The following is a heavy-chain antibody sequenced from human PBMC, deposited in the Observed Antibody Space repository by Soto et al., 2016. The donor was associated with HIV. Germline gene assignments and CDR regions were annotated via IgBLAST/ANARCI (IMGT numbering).Heavy chain of an antibody. Sequence: QVQLQQWGAGLLKSSETLSLTCGVYGGTLNGYYWSWIRQPPGKGLEWIGEINHRGSTNYNPSLKRRVTISVDTSKNHFSLKLNAVTAADTAVYYCARGHTRKLTYYYYNRGSXRPDQWGQGTLVTVSS. CDR2: INHRGST. CDR3: ARGHTRKLTYYYYNRGSXRPDQ. V-gene: IGHV4-34*01. J-gene: IGHJ4*01. D-gene: IGHD3-22*01. CDR1: GGTLNGYY.